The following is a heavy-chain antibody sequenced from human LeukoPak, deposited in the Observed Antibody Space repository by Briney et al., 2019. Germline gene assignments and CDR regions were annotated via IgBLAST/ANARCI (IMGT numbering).Heavy chain of an antibody. CDR2: IYYSGST. Sequence: SETLSLTCAVYGVSFSGYYWSWIRQPPGKGLEWIGYIYYSGSTYYNPSLKSRVTISVDTSKNQFSLKLSSVTAADTAVYYCARVGWGNRVVDYWGQGTLVTVSS. D-gene: IGHD2/OR15-2a*01. CDR1: GVSFSGYY. CDR3: ARVGWGNRVVDY. J-gene: IGHJ4*02. V-gene: IGHV4-30-4*08.